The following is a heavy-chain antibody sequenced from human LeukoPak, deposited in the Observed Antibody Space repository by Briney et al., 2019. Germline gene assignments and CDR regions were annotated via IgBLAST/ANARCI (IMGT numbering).Heavy chain of an antibody. Sequence: TSETLSLTCTVSGGSMSNYYRSWIRQPPGKGLEWIGYIYYSGSTNYNPSLKSRVTISVDTSQNKFSLKLRSVTAADTAVYYCARVCGGDCYPLGFDPWGQGTLVTVSS. J-gene: IGHJ5*02. D-gene: IGHD2-21*02. CDR2: IYYSGST. CDR3: ARVCGGDCYPLGFDP. V-gene: IGHV4-59*01. CDR1: GGSMSNYY.